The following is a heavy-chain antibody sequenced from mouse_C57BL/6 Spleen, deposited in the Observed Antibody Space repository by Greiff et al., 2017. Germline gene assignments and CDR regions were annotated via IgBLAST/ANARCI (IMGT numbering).Heavy chain of an antibody. CDR2: ISSGGSYT. D-gene: IGHD2-3*01. Sequence: DVKLVESGGDLVKPGGSLKLSCAASGFTFSSYGMSWVRQTPDKRLEWVATISSGGSYTYYPDSVKGRFTISRDNAKNTLYLQMSSLKSEDTAMYYCARRPDGYYDYWGQGTTLTVSS. V-gene: IGHV5-6*02. CDR3: ARRPDGYYDY. J-gene: IGHJ2*01. CDR1: GFTFSSYG.